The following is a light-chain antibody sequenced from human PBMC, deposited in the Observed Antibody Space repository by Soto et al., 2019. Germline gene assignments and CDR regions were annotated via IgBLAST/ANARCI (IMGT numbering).Light chain of an antibody. CDR1: QSISTW. Sequence: DIQMTQSPSTLSASVGDRVTITCRASQSISTWLAWYQQKPGKAPKLLIYDASTLESGVPSRFSGSGSGTEFTLTINSLQPDDFATDHCQQCNTPLNTFGQGTKLEI. CDR3: QQCNTPLNT. J-gene: IGKJ2*01. V-gene: IGKV1-5*01. CDR2: DAS.